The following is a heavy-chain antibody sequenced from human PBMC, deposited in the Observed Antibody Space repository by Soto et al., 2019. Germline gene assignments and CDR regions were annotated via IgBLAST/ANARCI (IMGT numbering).Heavy chain of an antibody. CDR2: ISYDGSNK. J-gene: IGHJ4*01. CDR3: ARGGGLFVVVPAAIFY. V-gene: IGHV3-30-3*01. CDR1: GFTFSSYA. Sequence: GGSLRLSCAASGFTFSSYAMHWVRQAPGKWLEWVAVISYDGSNKYYADSVKGRFTIPRDNSKNTLYLQMNSLRAEDTAVYYCARGGGLFVVVPAAIFYWGQEXLVTIYS. D-gene: IGHD2-2*01.